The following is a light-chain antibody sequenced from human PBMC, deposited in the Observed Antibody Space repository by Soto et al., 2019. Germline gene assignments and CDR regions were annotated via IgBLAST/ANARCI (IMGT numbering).Light chain of an antibody. CDR2: WGS. J-gene: IGKJ3*01. Sequence: DIVMTQSPLSLPVTPGEPASISCRSSQSPLHSNGYTYLDWYLQKPGQSPQLLIYWGSNRASGVPDRFSGSGSGTDFTLKISRVEAEDVGVYYCMQALQTPLTFGPGTKVDTK. CDR3: MQALQTPLT. CDR1: QSPLHSNGYTY. V-gene: IGKV2-28*01.